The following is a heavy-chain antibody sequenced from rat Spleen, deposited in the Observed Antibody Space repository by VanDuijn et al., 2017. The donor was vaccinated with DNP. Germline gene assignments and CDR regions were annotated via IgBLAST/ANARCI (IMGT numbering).Heavy chain of an antibody. CDR1: GFTFSDYY. Sequence: EVQLVESGGGLVQPGRSLKLSCAASGFTFSDYYMAWVRQAPTKGLEWVAYISYDGGDTSYGDSVRGRFTISRDNAKSTLYLQMNSLRSEDMATYYCVRPHDYAGSYPRYWGQGVMVTVSS. CDR2: ISYDGGDT. J-gene: IGHJ2*01. CDR3: VRPHDYAGSYPRY. D-gene: IGHD1-12*02. V-gene: IGHV5-22*01.